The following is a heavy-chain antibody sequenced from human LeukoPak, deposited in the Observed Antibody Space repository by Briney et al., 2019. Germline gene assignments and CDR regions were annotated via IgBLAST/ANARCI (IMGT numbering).Heavy chain of an antibody. CDR3: AKRTPYYFHY. J-gene: IGHJ4*02. Sequence: GGSLRLSCAASGFTFSGSAMSWVRQAPGKGLEWVSTIGGGGGTYYADSVKGRFTISRDSSKNTLYLDMNSLRAEDTAVYFCAKRTPYYFHYWGQGTLVTVSS. CDR2: IGGGGGT. V-gene: IGHV3-23*01. CDR1: GFTFSGSA.